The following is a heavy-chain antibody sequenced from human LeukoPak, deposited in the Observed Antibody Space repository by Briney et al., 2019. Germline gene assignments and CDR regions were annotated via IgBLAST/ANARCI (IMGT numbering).Heavy chain of an antibody. J-gene: IGHJ4*02. V-gene: IGHV1-24*01. CDR3: ATYSYDSSGHDY. CDR2: FDPEDGET. CDR1: GYTLTELS. Sequence: ASVKVSCKVSGYTLTELSMHWVRQAPGKGLEWMGGFDPEDGETIYAQKFQGRVTMTEDTSTDTAYMELSSLRSEDTAVYYCATYSYDSSGHDYWAREPWSPSPQ. D-gene: IGHD3-22*01.